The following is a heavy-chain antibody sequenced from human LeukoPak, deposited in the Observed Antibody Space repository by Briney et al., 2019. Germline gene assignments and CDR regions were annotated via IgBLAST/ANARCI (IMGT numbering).Heavy chain of an antibody. CDR1: GVSISSSSYY. J-gene: IGHJ4*02. Sequence: PSETLSLTCTVSGVSISSSSYYWGWIRQPPGGGLGWIGTIYYSGSTYYNPSLKSRVTISVDTSKNQFSLKLSSVTAADTAVYFCARDPSSGYSTKRYYFDYWGQGTLVTVSS. V-gene: IGHV4-39*07. CDR2: IYYSGST. CDR3: ARDPSSGYSTKRYYFDY. D-gene: IGHD6-13*01.